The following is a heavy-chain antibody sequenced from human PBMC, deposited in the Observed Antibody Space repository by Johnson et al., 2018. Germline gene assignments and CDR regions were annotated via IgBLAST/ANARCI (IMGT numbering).Heavy chain of an antibody. CDR2: IWHDGSNA. Sequence: QVQLVESGGGVVQPGRSLRLSCTASGLTFSVYGMHWVRQATGRGLEWVAVIWHDGSNAEYADSVKGRFIMSRDNSKNTLYLQMNSLRAEDTAVYYCARDFSSKRDLDVWGQGTTVTVSS. V-gene: IGHV3-33*01. D-gene: IGHD2/OR15-2a*01. CDR3: ARDFSSKRDLDV. J-gene: IGHJ6*02. CDR1: GLTFSVYG.